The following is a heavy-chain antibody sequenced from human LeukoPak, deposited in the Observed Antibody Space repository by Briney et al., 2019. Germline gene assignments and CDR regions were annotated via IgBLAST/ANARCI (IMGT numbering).Heavy chain of an antibody. D-gene: IGHD2-2*01. J-gene: IGHJ4*02. V-gene: IGHV4-59*01. CDR3: ARAGPGYCSSTSCYYFDY. CDR2: IYYSGST. CDR1: GGSISSYY. Sequence: SETLSLTCIVSGGSISSYYWSWIRQPPGKGLGWIGYIYYSGSTHYNPSLKSRVTISVDTSKNQFSLELNSVTAADTAVYYCARAGPGYCSSTSCYYFDYWGKGTLVTVSS.